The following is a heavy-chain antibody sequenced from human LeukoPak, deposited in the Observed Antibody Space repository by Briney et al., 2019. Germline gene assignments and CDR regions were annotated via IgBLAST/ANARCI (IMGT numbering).Heavy chain of an antibody. Sequence: KPSETLSLTCTVSGGSISSSSYYWGWIRQPPGKGLEWIGSIYYSGSTYYNPSLKSRVTISVDTSKNQFSLKLSSVTAADTAVYYCARWAAAADWGQGTLVTVSS. J-gene: IGHJ4*02. CDR2: IYYSGST. D-gene: IGHD6-13*01. CDR1: GGSISSSSYY. V-gene: IGHV4-39*01. CDR3: ARWAAAAD.